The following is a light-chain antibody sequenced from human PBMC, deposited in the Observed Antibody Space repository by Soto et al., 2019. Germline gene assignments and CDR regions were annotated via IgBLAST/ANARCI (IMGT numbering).Light chain of an antibody. CDR3: QQYNNWPRT. V-gene: IGKV3-15*01. J-gene: IGKJ1*01. CDR1: QSISNN. CDR2: GAS. Sequence: EIVMTQSPVTLSASPGERATLSCRASQSISNNLAWYQQKPGQAPRLLIYGASTRATGIPARFSGSESGTEFTLPISSLQSEDFAVYYCQQYNNWPRTFGQGTKVEIK.